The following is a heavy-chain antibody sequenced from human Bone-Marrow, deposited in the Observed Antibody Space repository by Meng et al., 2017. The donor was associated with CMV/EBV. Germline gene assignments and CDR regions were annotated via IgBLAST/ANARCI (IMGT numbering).Heavy chain of an antibody. J-gene: IGHJ4*02. D-gene: IGHD2-2*01. Sequence: GESLKISCVASGFTFSNYAMSWVRQAPGKGLEWVSAISGSGGSTYYADSVKGRFTISRDNSKNTLYLQMNSLRAEDKAVYYCAKENNRYCSSPPHVWGQGTLVTVSS. CDR2: ISGSGGST. V-gene: IGHV3-23*01. CDR1: GFTFSNYA. CDR3: AKENNRYCSSPPHV.